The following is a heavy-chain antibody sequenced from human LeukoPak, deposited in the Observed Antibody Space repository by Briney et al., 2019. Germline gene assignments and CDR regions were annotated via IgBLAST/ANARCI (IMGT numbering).Heavy chain of an antibody. D-gene: IGHD6-19*01. CDR1: GFTFSSYS. Sequence: PGGSLRLSCAASGFTFSSYSMNWVRQAPGKGLEWVSYISSSSSTIYYADSVKGRFTISRDNAKNSLYLQMYSLRAEDTAVYYCARSLYSSGFVDVWGQGTTVTVSS. J-gene: IGHJ6*02. CDR3: ARSLYSSGFVDV. CDR2: ISSSSSTI. V-gene: IGHV3-48*01.